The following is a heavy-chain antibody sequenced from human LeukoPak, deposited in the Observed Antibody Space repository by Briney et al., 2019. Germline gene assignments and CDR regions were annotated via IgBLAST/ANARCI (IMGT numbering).Heavy chain of an antibody. V-gene: IGHV1-18*01. D-gene: IGHD2-2*02. CDR1: GYTFTSYG. CDR2: MNGYNGNT. J-gene: IGHJ4*02. Sequence: GASVKVSCKASGYTFTSYGITWVRQAPGQGLEWMGWMNGYNGNTNYAQKLQGRVTMTTDTSTNTAYMELRSLRYDDTAVYYCARASLYCGSTSCYTNYWGQGTLVIVSS. CDR3: ARASLYCGSTSCYTNY.